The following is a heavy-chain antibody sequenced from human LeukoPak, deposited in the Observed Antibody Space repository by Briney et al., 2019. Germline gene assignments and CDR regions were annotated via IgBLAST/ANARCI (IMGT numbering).Heavy chain of an antibody. Sequence: GGSLRLSCAASGFSFSDYNINWVRQAPGKGLEWVSSISGSSSHIHYADSVKGRFTISRDNAKNSLYLQMNSLRAEDTALYYCAKDIFLMIRRQAFDLWGQGTMVTVSS. D-gene: IGHD3-16*01. CDR2: ISGSSSHI. CDR3: AKDIFLMIRRQAFDL. J-gene: IGHJ3*01. CDR1: GFSFSDYN. V-gene: IGHV3-21*04.